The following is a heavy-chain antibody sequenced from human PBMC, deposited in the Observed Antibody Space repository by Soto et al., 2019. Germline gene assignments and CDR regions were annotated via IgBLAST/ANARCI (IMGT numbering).Heavy chain of an antibody. D-gene: IGHD6-13*01. CDR2: TYYRSKWYN. V-gene: IGHV6-1*01. Sequence: TLSLTFAISGDSVSSNSAAWNWIRQSPSRGLEWLGRTYYRSKWYNDYAVSVKSRITINPDTSKNQFSLQLNSVTPEDTAVYYCARVPIAAAGYYYYYGMDVWGQGTTVTVSS. CDR3: ARVPIAAAGYYYYYGMDV. J-gene: IGHJ6*02. CDR1: GDSVSSNSAA.